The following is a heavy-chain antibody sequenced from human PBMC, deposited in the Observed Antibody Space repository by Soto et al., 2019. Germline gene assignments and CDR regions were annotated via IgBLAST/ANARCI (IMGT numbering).Heavy chain of an antibody. D-gene: IGHD3-10*01. CDR1: GFTFSNAW. CDR2: IKSKTDGGTT. CDR3: AKATLLWFGELLTWFDP. V-gene: IGHV3-15*01. J-gene: IGHJ5*02. Sequence: GGSLRLSCAASGFTFSNAWMSWVRQAPGKGLEWVGRIKSKTDGGTTDYAAPVKGRFTISRDDSKNTLYLQMNSLRAEDTAVYYCAKATLLWFGELLTWFDPWGQGTLVTVSS.